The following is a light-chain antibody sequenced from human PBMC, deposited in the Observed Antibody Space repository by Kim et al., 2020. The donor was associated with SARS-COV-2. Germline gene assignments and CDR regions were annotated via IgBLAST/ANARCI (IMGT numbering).Light chain of an antibody. CDR1: NIGSKN. J-gene: IGLJ3*02. CDR2: RDS. CDR3: PVGDSSTFWV. Sequence: SYELTQPLSVSVALGQTARITCGGNNIGSKNVHWYQQKPGQAPVLVIYRDSNRPSGIPERFSGSNSGNTATLTISRAQAGDEAVYYCPVGDSSTFWVFGG. V-gene: IGLV3-9*01.